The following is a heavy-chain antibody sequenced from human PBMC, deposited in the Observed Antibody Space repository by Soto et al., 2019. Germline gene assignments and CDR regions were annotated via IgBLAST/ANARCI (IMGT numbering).Heavy chain of an antibody. CDR3: ARVSSRGWDPNYYYGMDV. V-gene: IGHV1-3*05. Sequence: QVQLVQSGAEEKKPGASVKVSCKASGYTFSSYAMHWVRQAPGQRLEWMGWINAGNGNTKYSQKFQGRVTITRDTRAFTDXMELSSLRSEDTAVYYCARVSSRGWDPNYYYGMDVWGQGTTVTVSS. CDR1: GYTFSSYA. D-gene: IGHD6-19*01. J-gene: IGHJ6*02. CDR2: INAGNGNT.